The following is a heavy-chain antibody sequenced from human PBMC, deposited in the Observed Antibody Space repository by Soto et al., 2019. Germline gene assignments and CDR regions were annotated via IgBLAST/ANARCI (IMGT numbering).Heavy chain of an antibody. J-gene: IGHJ4*02. V-gene: IGHV3-23*01. CDR3: ARSLFIASTDTEPFDS. Sequence: EVQLLESGGGLVQPGGSLTLSCAACGCTFRSDAMSWVRQAPGKGLEWVSAISGGGNDRFYADSVRGRFTISRDNSRNTLYLHMNSLRAEDTVVHYCARSLFIASTDTEPFDSWGQGTLVTLYS. CDR2: ISGGGNDR. CDR1: GCTFRSDA. D-gene: IGHD6-13*01.